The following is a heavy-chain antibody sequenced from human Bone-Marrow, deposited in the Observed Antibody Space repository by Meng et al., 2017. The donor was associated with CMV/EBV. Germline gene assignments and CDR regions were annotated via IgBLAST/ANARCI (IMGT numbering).Heavy chain of an antibody. Sequence: GESLKISCAASGFTFSSYAMHWVRQAPGKGLEWVAVISYDGSNKYNADSVKGRFTISRDNSKNTLYLQMNSLRAEDTAVYYCARGPLLYNWNYSLLDYWGQGTLVTVSS. CDR3: ARGPLLYNWNYSLLDY. V-gene: IGHV3-30*04. CDR1: GFTFSSYA. CDR2: ISYDGSNK. D-gene: IGHD1-7*01. J-gene: IGHJ4*02.